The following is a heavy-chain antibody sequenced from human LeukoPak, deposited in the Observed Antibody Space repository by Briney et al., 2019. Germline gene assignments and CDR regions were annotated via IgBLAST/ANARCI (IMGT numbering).Heavy chain of an antibody. D-gene: IGHD6-25*01. Sequence: GGSLRLSCAASGLIFRSYWMRWVRQAPGKGLVWVSTINSDGSSTTYADSVKGRFTISRDNAKNTLYLQMNSLRVEDTVVYYCARGPPWYFDLWGRGTLVTVSS. J-gene: IGHJ2*01. V-gene: IGHV3-74*01. CDR2: INSDGSST. CDR1: GLIFRSYW. CDR3: ARGPPWYFDL.